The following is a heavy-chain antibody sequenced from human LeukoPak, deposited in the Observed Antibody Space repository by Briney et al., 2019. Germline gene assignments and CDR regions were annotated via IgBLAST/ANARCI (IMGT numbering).Heavy chain of an antibody. V-gene: IGHV3-11*01. CDR3: AGRRGTVVPFDY. D-gene: IGHD4-23*01. Sequence: GGSLRLSCAASGFTFSDYYMSWVRQAPGKGLEWVSYISSSGSTIYYADSVKGRFTISRDNAKNSLYLQMNSLRAEDTAVYYCAGRRGTVVPFDYWGQGTLVTVSS. CDR1: GFTFSDYY. CDR2: ISSSGSTI. J-gene: IGHJ4*02.